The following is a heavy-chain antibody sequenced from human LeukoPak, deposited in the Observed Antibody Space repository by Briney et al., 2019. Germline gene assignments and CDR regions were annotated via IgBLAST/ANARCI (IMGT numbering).Heavy chain of an antibody. J-gene: IGHJ4*02. CDR3: ARWGVHGTTTYCFDY. CDR1: GYTFTSYY. CDR2: INPSGGTT. D-gene: IGHD2/OR15-2a*01. Sequence: ASVKVSCKASGYTFTSYYMHWVRQAPGQGLEWMGVINPSGGTTSYTQKFQGRLTLTWDTSTSTVYMELSSLRFEDTAVYYCARWGVHGTTTYCFDYWGQGSQVTVSS. V-gene: IGHV1-46*01.